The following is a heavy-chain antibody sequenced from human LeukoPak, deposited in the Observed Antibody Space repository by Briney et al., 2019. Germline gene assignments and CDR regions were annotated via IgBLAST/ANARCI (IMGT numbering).Heavy chain of an antibody. CDR1: GGSISSSSYY. V-gene: IGHV4-39*01. D-gene: IGHD3-22*01. J-gene: IGHJ3*02. Sequence: SETLSLTCTVSGGSISSSSYYWGWIRQPPGKGLEWIGSIYYSGSTYYNPSLKSRVTISVDTSKNQFSLELSSVTAADTAVYYCARTPGITMIVVVRDDAFDIWGQGTMVTVSS. CDR3: ARTPGITMIVVVRDDAFDI. CDR2: IYYSGST.